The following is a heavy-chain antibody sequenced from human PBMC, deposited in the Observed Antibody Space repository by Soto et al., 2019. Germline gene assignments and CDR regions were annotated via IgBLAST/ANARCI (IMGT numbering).Heavy chain of an antibody. CDR3: TTGRSYYDVDWFDP. Sequence: GGSLRLSCAASGFTFSNAWMNWVRQAPGKGLEWVGRIKSKTDGGTTDYAAPVKGRFTISRDDSKNTLYLQMNSLKTEDTAVYYCTTGRSYYDVDWFDPWGQGTLVTVSS. D-gene: IGHD1-26*01. J-gene: IGHJ5*02. CDR2: IKSKTDGGTT. V-gene: IGHV3-15*07. CDR1: GFTFSNAW.